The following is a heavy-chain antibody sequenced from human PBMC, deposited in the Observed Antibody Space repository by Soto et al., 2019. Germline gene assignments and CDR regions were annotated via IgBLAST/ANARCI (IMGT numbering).Heavy chain of an antibody. Sequence: ASVKGSCKASGYTFTRHGVCWVRQAPGQWLEWVGRINPNSDGTNYAQKFQGWVTMTRDTSISTAYMELSRLRSDDTAVYYCARGGDGYNYPNFDYWGQGTLVTVSS. D-gene: IGHD5-12*01. J-gene: IGHJ4*02. CDR3: ARGGDGYNYPNFDY. CDR1: GYTFTRHG. CDR2: INPNSDGT. V-gene: IGHV1-2*04.